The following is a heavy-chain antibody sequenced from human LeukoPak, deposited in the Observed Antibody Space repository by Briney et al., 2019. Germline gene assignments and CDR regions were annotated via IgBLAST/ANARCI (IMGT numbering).Heavy chain of an antibody. CDR2: INHSGST. D-gene: IGHD2-2*01. CDR1: GGSFSGDY. J-gene: IGHJ4*02. Sequence: PSETLSLTCAVYGGSFSGDYWSWIRQPPGKGLEWIGEINHSGSTNYNPSLKSRVTISVDTTKNQFSLKLSSVTAADTAVYYCARSYAHDYWGQGTLVTVSS. V-gene: IGHV4-34*01. CDR3: ARSYAHDY.